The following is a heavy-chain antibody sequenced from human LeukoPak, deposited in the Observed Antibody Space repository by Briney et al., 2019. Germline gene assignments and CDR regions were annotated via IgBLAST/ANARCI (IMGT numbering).Heavy chain of an antibody. V-gene: IGHV4-34*01. CDR3: ARDLHDYGDPSFDY. CDR2: INHSGST. D-gene: IGHD4-17*01. J-gene: IGHJ4*02. Sequence: SETLSLTCAVYGGSFSGCYWSWIRQPRGKGLEWIGQINHSGSTNYNPSLKSRVTMSVDTSKNQFSLELSSVTAADTAVYYCARDLHDYGDPSFDYWGQEPLVTVPS. CDR1: GGSFSGCY.